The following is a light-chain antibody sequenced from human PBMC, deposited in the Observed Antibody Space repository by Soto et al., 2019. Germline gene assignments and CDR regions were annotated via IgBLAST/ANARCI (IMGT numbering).Light chain of an antibody. CDR1: SSNVGGNP. Sequence: QSVLTQPPSASGTPGQRVTISCSGSSSNVGGNPVNWYQHVPTTAPKLLIYTNTQRPSGVPDRSSGSKSGTSASLAISGLQSADEADYYCASWDDSLNGPVFGTGSKVTVL. J-gene: IGLJ1*01. V-gene: IGLV1-44*01. CDR2: TNT. CDR3: ASWDDSLNGPV.